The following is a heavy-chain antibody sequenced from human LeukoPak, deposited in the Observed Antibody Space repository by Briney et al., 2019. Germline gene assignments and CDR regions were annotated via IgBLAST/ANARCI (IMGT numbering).Heavy chain of an antibody. J-gene: IGHJ6*02. CDR3: ARAVVAAAYYYYGMDV. D-gene: IGHD2-15*01. CDR1: GYSFTSYW. CDR2: IYPGDSDT. Sequence: GGSLKISCKGSGYSFTSYWIGWVRQMPGKGLEWMGIIYPGDSDTRYSPSFQGQVTISADKSISTAYLQWSSLKASDTAMYYCARAVVAAAYYYYGMDVWGQGTTVTVSS. V-gene: IGHV5-51*01.